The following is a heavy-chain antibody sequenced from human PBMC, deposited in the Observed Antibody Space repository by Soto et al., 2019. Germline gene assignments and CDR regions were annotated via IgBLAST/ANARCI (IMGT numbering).Heavy chain of an antibody. CDR2: INHSGNS. CDR1: GGSFRGYY. D-gene: IGHD3-16*01. V-gene: IGHV4-34*01. Sequence: QVQIQTWGAGLLKPSETLSLTCGVYGGSFRGYYWSWIRQSPGRGLEWLGEINHSGNSNYKPSLKSRITMSLDTPKKQFALELSSVPAADTALYYCARRKTFAPYYFDYWGQGTLVTVSS. J-gene: IGHJ4*02. CDR3: ARRKTFAPYYFDY.